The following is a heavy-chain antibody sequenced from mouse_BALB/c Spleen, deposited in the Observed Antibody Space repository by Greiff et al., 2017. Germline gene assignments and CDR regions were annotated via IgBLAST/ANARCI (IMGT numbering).Heavy chain of an antibody. J-gene: IGHJ2*01. CDR1: GFNIKDYY. CDR2: IDPENGNT. D-gene: IGHD2-4*01. V-gene: IGHV14-1*02. CDR3: ASMITIDD. Sequence: EVQLQQSGAELVRPGALVKLSCKASGFNIKDYYMHWVKQRPEQGLEWIGWIDPENGNTIYDPKFQGKASITADTSSNTAYLQLSSLTSEDTAVYYCASMITIDDGGQGTTLTVSS.